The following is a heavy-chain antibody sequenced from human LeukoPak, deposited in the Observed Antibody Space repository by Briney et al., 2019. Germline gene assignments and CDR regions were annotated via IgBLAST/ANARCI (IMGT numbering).Heavy chain of an antibody. CDR3: ARRRWGYCSSTSCRGGVATSMRTTNWYFDL. V-gene: IGHV4-30-2*01. CDR1: GGSISSGGYS. D-gene: IGHD2-2*01. CDR2: IYHSGST. Sequence: SQTLSLTCAVSGGSISSGGYSWSWIRQPPGKGLEWIGYIYHSGSTYYNPSLKSRVTISVDRSKNQFSLKLSSVTAADTAVYYCARRRWGYCSSTSCRGGVATSMRTTNWYFDLWGRGTLVTVSS. J-gene: IGHJ2*01.